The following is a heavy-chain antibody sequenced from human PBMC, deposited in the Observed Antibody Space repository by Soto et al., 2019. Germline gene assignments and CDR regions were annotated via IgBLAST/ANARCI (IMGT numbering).Heavy chain of an antibody. V-gene: IGHV1-18*01. CDR3: AREPVAGIWFGP. Sequence: ASVKVSCKASGYTFTSYGISWVRQAPGQGLEWMGWINSYNGNTNYAQKLQGRVTMTTDTSTSTAYMELRSLRSDDTAVYYCAREPVAGIWFGPWGQGTPVTVSS. CDR1: GYTFTSYG. CDR2: INSYNGNT. J-gene: IGHJ5*02. D-gene: IGHD6-19*01.